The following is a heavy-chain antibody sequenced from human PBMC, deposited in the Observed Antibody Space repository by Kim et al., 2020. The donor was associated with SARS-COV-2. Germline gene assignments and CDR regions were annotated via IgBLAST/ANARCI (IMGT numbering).Heavy chain of an antibody. J-gene: IGHJ4*02. CDR3: ARTGGSYPLDY. CDR1: GFTFSSYA. CDR2: ISYDGSNK. Sequence: GGSLRLSCAASGFTFSSYAMHWVRQAPGKGLEWVAVISYDGSNKYYVDSVKGRFTISRDNSKNTLYLQMNSLRAEDTAVYYCARTGGSYPLDYWGQGTLV. D-gene: IGHD1-26*01. V-gene: IGHV3-30*04.